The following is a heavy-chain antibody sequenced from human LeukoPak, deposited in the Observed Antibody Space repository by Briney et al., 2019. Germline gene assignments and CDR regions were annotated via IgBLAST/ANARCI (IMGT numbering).Heavy chain of an antibody. V-gene: IGHV3-7*03. Sequence: GGSLRLSCAASGFSFSSYYMSWVRQAPGKGLEWVALINPDGSERYYADSVKGRFTISRDNAKNSLYLQMDSLRDDDTAMYFCTRDLAAVPGPRMDVWGQGTTVTVSS. J-gene: IGHJ6*02. CDR3: TRDLAAVPGPRMDV. CDR1: GFSFSSYY. CDR2: INPDGSER. D-gene: IGHD6-19*01.